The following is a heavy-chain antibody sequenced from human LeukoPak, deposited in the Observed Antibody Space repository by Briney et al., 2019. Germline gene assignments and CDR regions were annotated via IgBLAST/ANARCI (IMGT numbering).Heavy chain of an antibody. CDR2: ISDIGSI. V-gene: IGHV4-59*08. J-gene: IGHJ4*02. Sequence: ETLSLTCTVSGGSISSDYWSWIRQPPGKGLEWIAYISDIGSINYNPSLKSRVTISLDTSKNQFSLKLSSVTAADTAVYYCAGHHPRNTVDFWGQGTLVTVSS. D-gene: IGHD2/OR15-2a*01. CDR3: AGHHPRNTVDF. CDR1: GGSISSDY.